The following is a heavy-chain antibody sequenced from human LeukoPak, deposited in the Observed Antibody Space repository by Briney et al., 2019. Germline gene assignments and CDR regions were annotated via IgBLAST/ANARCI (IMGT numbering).Heavy chain of an antibody. CDR1: GYTFTDYY. D-gene: IGHD3-10*01. CDR3: ARDGHGSGSYIGY. V-gene: IGHV1-2*02. J-gene: IGHJ4*02. Sequence: ASLKVSCKASGYTFTDYYIHWVRQAPGQGLEWMGWINPNSGGTNYAQKLQGRVTMTRDTSISTAYMELSRLRSDDTAVYYCARDGHGSGSYIGYWGQGTLVTVSS. CDR2: INPNSGGT.